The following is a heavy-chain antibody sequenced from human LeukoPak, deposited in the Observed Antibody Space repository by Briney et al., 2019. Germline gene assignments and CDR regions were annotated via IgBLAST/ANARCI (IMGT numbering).Heavy chain of an antibody. CDR3: ARVDLYSSSWPLDY. V-gene: IGHV1-8*03. CDR2: MNPNSGNT. CDR1: GYTFTSYG. J-gene: IGHJ4*02. D-gene: IGHD6-13*01. Sequence: ASVKVSCKASGYTFTSYGISWVRQAPGQGLEWMGWMNPNSGNTGYAQKFQGRVTITRNTSISTAHMELSSLRSEDTAVYYCARVDLYSSSWPLDYWGQGTLVTVSS.